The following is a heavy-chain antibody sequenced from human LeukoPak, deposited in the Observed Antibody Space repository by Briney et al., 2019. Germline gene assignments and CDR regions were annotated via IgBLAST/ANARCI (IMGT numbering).Heavy chain of an antibody. CDR2: ISSSSSYI. V-gene: IGHV3-21*01. Sequence: GGSLRLSCAASGFTFSSYSMNWVRQAPGKGLEWVSSISSSSSYIYYADSVKGRFTIFRDNAKNSLYLQMNSLRAEDTAVYYCARVSSNGFDYWGQGTLVTVSS. CDR1: GFTFSSYS. D-gene: IGHD2-8*01. CDR3: ARVSSNGFDY. J-gene: IGHJ4*02.